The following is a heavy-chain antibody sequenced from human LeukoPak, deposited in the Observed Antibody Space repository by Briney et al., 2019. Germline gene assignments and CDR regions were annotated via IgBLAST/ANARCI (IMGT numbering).Heavy chain of an antibody. CDR1: GFTSSSYA. CDR2: ISYDGSNK. V-gene: IGHV3-30-3*01. D-gene: IGHD4-17*01. J-gene: IGHJ6*02. Sequence: GGSLRLSCAASGFTSSSYAMHWVRQAPGKGLEWVAVISYDGSNKYYADSVKGRFTISRDNSKNTLYLQMNSLRAEDTAVYYCARGWYGDYDYGMDVWGQGTTVTVSS. CDR3: ARGWYGDYDYGMDV.